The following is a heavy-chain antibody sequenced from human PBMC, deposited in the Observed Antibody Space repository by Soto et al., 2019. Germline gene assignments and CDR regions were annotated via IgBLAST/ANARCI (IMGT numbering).Heavy chain of an antibody. Sequence: QVQLQQWGAGLLKPSETLSLTCAVYGGSFSHYYWSWIRQPPGKGLEWIGEINHSGSTNYNPSLKSRVTRSVDTSKNQFSLKLSSVTAADTAVYYCARGLVRYCGGDCSRAFDIWGQGTMVTVSS. CDR2: INHSGST. V-gene: IGHV4-34*01. D-gene: IGHD2-21*02. J-gene: IGHJ3*02. CDR1: GGSFSHYY. CDR3: ARGLVRYCGGDCSRAFDI.